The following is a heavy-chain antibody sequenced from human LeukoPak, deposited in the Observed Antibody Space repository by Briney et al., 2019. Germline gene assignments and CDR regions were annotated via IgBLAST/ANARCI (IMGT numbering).Heavy chain of an antibody. CDR2: IYTSGST. Sequence: SETLSLTCTVSGGSISSSSYYWGWIRQPPGKGLEWIGSIYTSGSTNYNPSLKSRVTISVDTSKNQFSLKLSSVTAADTAVYYCARDSGTYYYDSSDLRYFDYWGQGTLVTVSS. V-gene: IGHV4-39*07. J-gene: IGHJ4*02. CDR1: GGSISSSSYY. CDR3: ARDSGTYYYDSSDLRYFDY. D-gene: IGHD3-22*01.